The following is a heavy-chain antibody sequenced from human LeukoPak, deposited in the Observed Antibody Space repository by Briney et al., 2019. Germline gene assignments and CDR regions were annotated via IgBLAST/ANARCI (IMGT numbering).Heavy chain of an antibody. CDR2: IIPIFGIA. J-gene: IGHJ6*02. Sequence: SVKVSCKASGVTFSSYAISWVRQAPGQGLEWMGRIIPIFGIANYAQKFQGRVTITADKSTSTAYMELSSLRSEDTAVYYCASCPGIAAGGFGMDVWGQGTTVTVSS. V-gene: IGHV1-69*04. CDR3: ASCPGIAAGGFGMDV. CDR1: GVTFSSYA. D-gene: IGHD6-13*01.